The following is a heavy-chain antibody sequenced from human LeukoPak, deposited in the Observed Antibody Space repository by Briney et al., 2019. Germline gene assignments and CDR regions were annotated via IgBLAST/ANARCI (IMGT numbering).Heavy chain of an antibody. CDR3: VVGGVGGGYFPN. V-gene: IGHV3-7*01. J-gene: IGHJ1*01. D-gene: IGHD3-16*01. Sequence: PGGSLRLSCAVSDFSFSLSTMSWVRQAAGKGLEWVAKMKEDGSDEKYVDSVKGRFTISRDNAKNSLYLQMNSLRHEDTAVYFCVVGGVGGGYFPNWGQGSLVIVSS. CDR2: MKEDGSDE. CDR1: DFSFSLST.